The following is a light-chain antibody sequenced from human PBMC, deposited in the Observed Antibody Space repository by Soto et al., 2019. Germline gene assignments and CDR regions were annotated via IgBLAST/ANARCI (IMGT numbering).Light chain of an antibody. Sequence: QSALTQPASVSGSPGQSTTISCTGTSSDIGAYNSVSRYQQHPGKAPKLMIYEVSNRPSGVSNRFSASKSGNTASLTISGLQAEDEADYYCSSRTTSNPYVFGTGTKLTVL. CDR2: EVS. V-gene: IGLV2-14*01. CDR3: SSRTTSNPYV. CDR1: SSDIGAYNS. J-gene: IGLJ1*01.